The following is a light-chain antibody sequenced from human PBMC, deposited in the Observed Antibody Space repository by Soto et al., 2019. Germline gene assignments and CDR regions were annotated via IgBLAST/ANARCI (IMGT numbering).Light chain of an antibody. Sequence: QSVLTQPPSVSAAPGQTVTISCSGSSCNIENNYVFWYQQLPGTAPTLLIYDKNKRPSGMPDRFSGSKSCTSATLGITGLQTGDEDDYYCGTWDSSLSAYVFGTGTKLTVL. CDR1: SCNIENNY. J-gene: IGLJ1*01. V-gene: IGLV1-51*01. CDR3: GTWDSSLSAYV. CDR2: DKN.